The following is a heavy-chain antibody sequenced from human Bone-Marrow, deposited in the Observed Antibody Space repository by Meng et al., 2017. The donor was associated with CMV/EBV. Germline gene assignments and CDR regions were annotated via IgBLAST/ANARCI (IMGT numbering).Heavy chain of an antibody. V-gene: IGHV3-7*03. Sequence: GESLKISCAASGFTLSTYWMTWVRQAPGKGLESVANIKQDGSDKYYLDSVKGRFTISRDNAKNSLYLQMSSLRAEDTAVYYCGHEIYGDFFHNYWGQGTLVTVSS. CDR3: GHEIYGDFFHNY. CDR1: GFTLSTYW. CDR2: IKQDGSDK. J-gene: IGHJ4*02. D-gene: IGHD4-17*01.